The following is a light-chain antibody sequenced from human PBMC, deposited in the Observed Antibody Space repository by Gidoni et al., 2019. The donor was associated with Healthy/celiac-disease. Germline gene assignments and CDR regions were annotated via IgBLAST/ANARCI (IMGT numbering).Light chain of an antibody. CDR1: SSAVGGYNY. J-gene: IGLJ1*01. V-gene: IGLV2-14*01. CDR2: EVS. CDR3: SSYTSSSTLDYV. Sequence: QSALTQPASVSGSPGQSITISCTGTSSAVGGYNYVSWYQQHPGKAPKLMIYEVSNRPSGVSNRFSGSKSGNTASLTISGLQAEDEADYYCSSYTSSSTLDYVFGTXTKVTVL.